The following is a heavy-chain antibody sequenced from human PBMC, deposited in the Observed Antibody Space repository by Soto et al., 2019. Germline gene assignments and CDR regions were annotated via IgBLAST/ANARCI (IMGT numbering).Heavy chain of an antibody. CDR3: ARTYYYGSGGPLYYYGMDV. D-gene: IGHD3-10*01. CDR2: IFPGGVNI. J-gene: IGHJ6*02. CDR1: GYRFARHF. Sequence: GSSVKVSCKAIGYRFARHFMQWVLQAPGQGLEWMGTIFPGGVNIAYAQKFEGRVTMTKDTTTSTAYMELSSLRSEDTAVYYCARTYYYGSGGPLYYYGMDVWG. V-gene: IGHV1-46*01.